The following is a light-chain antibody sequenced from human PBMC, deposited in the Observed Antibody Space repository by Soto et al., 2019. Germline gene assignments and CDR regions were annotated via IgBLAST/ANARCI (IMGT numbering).Light chain of an antibody. J-gene: IGKJ5*01. V-gene: IGKV3-11*01. CDR1: HSVHRY. CDR2: KVS. CDR3: MQGTHWPIT. Sequence: EVVLTQSPATLSLSPGERAALSWRASHSVHRYLAWYKQKPGQAPRLLSYKVSNRDSGVPARFRGSGSGTDFALKISRVEAGDVGVYYCMQGTHWPITFGQGTRLEIK.